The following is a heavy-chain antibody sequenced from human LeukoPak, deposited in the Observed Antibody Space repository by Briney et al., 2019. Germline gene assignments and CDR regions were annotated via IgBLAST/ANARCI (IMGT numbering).Heavy chain of an antibody. CDR3: AREGYYGSGSPPSLYFDY. CDR1: GFTFSSYG. CDR2: ISGSGGRT. Sequence: GGSLRLSCAAAGFTFSSYGMSWVRQAPGKGLEWVSAISGSGGRTYNADSVKGRFTISRDNSRSTLYLQMNSLRPEDTAIYYCAREGYYGSGSPPSLYFDYWGQGTLVTVSS. J-gene: IGHJ4*02. D-gene: IGHD3-10*01. V-gene: IGHV3-23*01.